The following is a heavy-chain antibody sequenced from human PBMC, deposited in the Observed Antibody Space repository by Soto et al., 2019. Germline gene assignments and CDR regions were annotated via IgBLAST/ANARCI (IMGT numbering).Heavy chain of an antibody. CDR3: ARARRVRGVIYYYGMDV. D-gene: IGHD3-10*01. CDR1: GGSISSGGNY. Sequence: QVQLQEAGPGLVKSSQTLSLTCTVSGGSISSGGNYWSCIRQHPGKGLEWIGYIYHSGSTYYNPSLTSQLTLSVDTSKNQLSLKLNSVTAADTAVYSCARARRVRGVIYYYGMDVWGQGTTVTVSS. CDR2: IYHSGST. J-gene: IGHJ6*02. V-gene: IGHV4-31*01.